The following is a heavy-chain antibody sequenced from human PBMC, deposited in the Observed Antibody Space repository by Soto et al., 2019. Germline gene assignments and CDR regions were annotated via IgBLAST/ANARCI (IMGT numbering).Heavy chain of an antibody. CDR3: TTRRYYDSSGYPLGMDV. D-gene: IGHD3-22*01. CDR1: GFNFRNAW. V-gene: IGHV3-15*07. J-gene: IGHJ6*02. CDR2: IKSKTDGGTT. Sequence: GRSLRLSCAASGFNFRNAWMNWVRQATGKGLEWVGRIKSKTDGGTTDYAAPVKGRFTISRDDSKNTLYLQMNSLKTEDTAVYYCTTRRYYDSSGYPLGMDVWGQGTTVTVSS.